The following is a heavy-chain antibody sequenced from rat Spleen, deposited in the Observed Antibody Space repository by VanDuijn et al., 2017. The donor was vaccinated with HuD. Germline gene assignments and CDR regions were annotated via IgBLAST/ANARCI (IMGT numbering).Heavy chain of an antibody. Sequence: QVQLKESGPGLVQPSQTLSLTCTVAGFSLTSYNVHWVRQPPGKGLEWMGVIWNTGGTRYNSPLKSRLSNSRDTSKSQVFFKMSSLQTEDTAVYFCTRDHSYWGNYYPGGFAYWGQGTLVTVSS. J-gene: IGHJ3*01. D-gene: IGHD1-12*02. CDR3: TRDHSYWGNYYPGGFAY. V-gene: IGHV2-41*01. CDR1: GFSLTSYN. CDR2: IWNTGGT.